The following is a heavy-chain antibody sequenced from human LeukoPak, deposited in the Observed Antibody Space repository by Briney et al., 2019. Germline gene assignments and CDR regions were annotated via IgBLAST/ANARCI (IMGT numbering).Heavy chain of an antibody. V-gene: IGHV4-59*11. CDR2: ISYIGST. J-gene: IGHJ3*02. CDR1: TDSFSSHY. Sequence: PSETLSLTCAVSTDSFSSHYWTWIRQPPGKGLEWNGYISYIGSTNYNTTLNSRVTISIDTSKNQISLTLSSVTAADTAVYYCARDLVTVTKGFDIWGQGTMVSVSS. D-gene: IGHD4-17*01. CDR3: ARDLVTVTKGFDI.